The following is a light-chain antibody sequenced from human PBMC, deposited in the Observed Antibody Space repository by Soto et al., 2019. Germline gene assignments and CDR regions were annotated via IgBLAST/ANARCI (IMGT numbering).Light chain of an antibody. CDR3: QQYNNWPQT. Sequence: EAGLTQYPATLSVSPGERATLSCRASQSVATNLAWYQQRPGQAPRLLIYGASKRAVGLPARFSGSGSGTEFTLTITSLQSEDFAVYYCQQYNNWPQTFGQGAMVDVK. CDR1: QSVATN. CDR2: GAS. V-gene: IGKV3-15*01. J-gene: IGKJ1*01.